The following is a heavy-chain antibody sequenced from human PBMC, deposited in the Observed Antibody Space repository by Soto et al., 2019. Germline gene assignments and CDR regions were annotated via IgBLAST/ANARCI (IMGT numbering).Heavy chain of an antibody. CDR1: GYSFSTFG. CDR3: ARDWLTRSFDY. D-gene: IGHD6-19*01. V-gene: IGHV3-33*01. J-gene: IGHJ4*02. Sequence: QVKLVESGGGVGQPGRSLRLSCAASGYSFSTFGMHWIRQAPGKGLEWVAVISYDGSNKYYADSAKGRFTISRDTSKNTVFLQMNSLRAEDTAVYYCARDWLTRSFDYWGQGTLVTVSS. CDR2: ISYDGSNK.